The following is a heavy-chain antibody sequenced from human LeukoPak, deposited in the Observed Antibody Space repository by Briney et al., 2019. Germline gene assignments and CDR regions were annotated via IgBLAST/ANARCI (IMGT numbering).Heavy chain of an antibody. J-gene: IGHJ6*03. Sequence: SETLSLTCTVSGGSISSYYWSWIRQPPGKGLEWIGYIYTSGSTNYNPSLKSRVTISVDTSKNQFSLKLSSVTAADTAVYYCARSYYDFWSGYSDYYYYYYYMDVWGKGTTVTVSS. CDR3: ARSYYDFWSGYSDYYYYYYYMDV. CDR1: GGSISSYY. D-gene: IGHD3-3*01. CDR2: IYTSGST. V-gene: IGHV4-4*09.